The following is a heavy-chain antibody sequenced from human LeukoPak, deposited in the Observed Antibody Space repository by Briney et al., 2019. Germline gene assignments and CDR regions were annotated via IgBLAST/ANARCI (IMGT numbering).Heavy chain of an antibody. Sequence: GGSLRLSCAASGFIFSDYYMTWIRQAPGKGLEWVSDISSSRSYTNYADSVKGRFTISRDNAKNSLYLQMNSLRAEDTAVYYCARDRGIAAAGTEAGFDYWGQGTLVTVSS. J-gene: IGHJ4*02. V-gene: IGHV3-11*06. CDR1: GFIFSDYY. CDR3: ARDRGIAAAGTEAGFDY. D-gene: IGHD6-13*01. CDR2: ISSSRSYT.